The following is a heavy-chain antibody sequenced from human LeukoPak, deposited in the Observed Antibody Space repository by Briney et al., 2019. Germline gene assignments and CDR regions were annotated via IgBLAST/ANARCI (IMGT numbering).Heavy chain of an antibody. Sequence: PGGSLRLSCAASGFTFSSYGMHWVRQAPGKGLEWVAVIWYDGSNKYYADSVKGRFTISRDNSKNTLYLQMNSLRAEDTAVYYCAKGGDSGSYYFLDYWGQGTLVTVSS. J-gene: IGHJ4*02. V-gene: IGHV3-33*06. CDR2: IWYDGSNK. CDR1: GFTFSSYG. D-gene: IGHD1-26*01. CDR3: AKGGDSGSYYFLDY.